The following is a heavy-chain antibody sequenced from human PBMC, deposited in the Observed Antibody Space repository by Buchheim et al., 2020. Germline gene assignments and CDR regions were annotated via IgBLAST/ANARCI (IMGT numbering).Heavy chain of an antibody. J-gene: IGHJ6*02. Sequence: EVQLVESGGGLVKPGGSLRLSCAASGFTFNRYSMHWVRQAPGKGLEWLSSIRSSSIFIYYTDSIKGRFTVSRDNARHSLYLQMNSLRAENTALYYCARQGEGPEDYSGMDVWGQGTT. CDR1: GFTFNRYS. CDR2: IRSSSIFI. CDR3: ARQGEGPEDYSGMDV. V-gene: IGHV3-21*02. D-gene: IGHD3-16*01.